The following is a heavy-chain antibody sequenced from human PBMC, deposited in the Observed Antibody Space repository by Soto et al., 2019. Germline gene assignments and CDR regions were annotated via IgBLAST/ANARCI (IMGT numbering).Heavy chain of an antibody. V-gene: IGHV3-74*01. Sequence: GGSLRLSCSVSGFTFSAYWMHWVRQVPGKGLTWVSRISDDGSTATYADSVKGRFVISRDNAKNSLYLEMNTLRADDSGLYYCARGPRGSSTGTGAHWGRGTLVTGSS. J-gene: IGHJ1*01. D-gene: IGHD1-1*01. CDR2: ISDDGSTA. CDR3: ARGPRGSSTGTGAH. CDR1: GFTFSAYW.